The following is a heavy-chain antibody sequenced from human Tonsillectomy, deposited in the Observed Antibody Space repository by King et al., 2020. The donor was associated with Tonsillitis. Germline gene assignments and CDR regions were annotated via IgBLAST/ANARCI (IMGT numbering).Heavy chain of an antibody. CDR1: GYTFTSYY. D-gene: IGHD2-2*01. CDR3: ARARPCSRGSCYGESWFDP. Sequence: QLVQSGAEVKKPGASVKVSCKASGYTFTSYYMHWVRQAPGQGLEWMGMINPSGGTTSYAQKFQGRVTMTRDTSTNTVYMELSSLRSEDTAVYYCARARPCSRGSCYGESWFDPWGQGTLVTVCS. V-gene: IGHV1-46*01. J-gene: IGHJ5*02. CDR2: INPSGGTT.